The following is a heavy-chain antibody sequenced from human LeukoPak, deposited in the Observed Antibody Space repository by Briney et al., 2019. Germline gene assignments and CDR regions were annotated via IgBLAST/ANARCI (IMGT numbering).Heavy chain of an antibody. J-gene: IGHJ6*04. CDR1: GGSISTYY. CDR2: IYTSGST. D-gene: IGHD3-10*01. V-gene: IGHV4-4*07. CDR3: ARVSELRWFGGPDV. Sequence: SETLSLTCGVSGGSISTYYWSWIRQPAGKGLEWIGRIYTSGSTNYNPSLKSRVTISVDTSKNQFSLKLSSVTAADTAVYYCARVSELRWFGGPDVWGKGTTVTISS.